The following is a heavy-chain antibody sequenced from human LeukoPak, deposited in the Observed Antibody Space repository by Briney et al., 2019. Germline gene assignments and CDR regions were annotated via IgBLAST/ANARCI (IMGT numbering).Heavy chain of an antibody. J-gene: IGHJ3*02. CDR2: IHYSGSP. V-gene: IGHV4-28*01. CDR3: ARSPGGSGTRAFDI. D-gene: IGHD3-10*01. CDR1: CYPLNSSNW. Sequence: PSDPLSHLCALCCYPLNSSNWRDWIRQSPGNGLEWIGYIHYSGSPHPHPSLESRVTMSLDTSRNQFSLELSSVTAADTAVYYCARSPGGSGTRAFDIWGQGTMVTVSS.